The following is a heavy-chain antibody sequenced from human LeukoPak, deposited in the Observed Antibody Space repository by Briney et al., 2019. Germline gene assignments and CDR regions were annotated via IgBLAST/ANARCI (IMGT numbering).Heavy chain of an antibody. V-gene: IGHV3-23*01. J-gene: IGHJ4*02. Sequence: GGSLRLSCAASGFTFSSYAMSWVRQAPGKGLEWVSGISGSGGSTYYADSVKGRFTISRDNSKNTLYLQMNSLRAEDTAVYYCAKDGQYSTGWYFDYWGQGTLVTVSS. D-gene: IGHD6-19*01. CDR2: ISGSGGST. CDR3: AKDGQYSTGWYFDY. CDR1: GFTFSSYA.